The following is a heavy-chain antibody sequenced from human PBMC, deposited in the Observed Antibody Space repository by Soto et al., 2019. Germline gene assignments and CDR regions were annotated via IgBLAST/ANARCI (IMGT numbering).Heavy chain of an antibody. J-gene: IGHJ6*02. V-gene: IGHV4-59*01. Sequence: SETLSLXCTVSGCSISSYYWSWIRQPPGKGLEWIGYIYYSGSTNYNPSLKSRVTISVDTSKNQFSLKLSSVTAADTAVYYCARAPNSSGWYFLDYYYYGMDVWGQGTTVTVSS. CDR2: IYYSGST. CDR1: GCSISSYY. D-gene: IGHD6-19*01. CDR3: ARAPNSSGWYFLDYYYYGMDV.